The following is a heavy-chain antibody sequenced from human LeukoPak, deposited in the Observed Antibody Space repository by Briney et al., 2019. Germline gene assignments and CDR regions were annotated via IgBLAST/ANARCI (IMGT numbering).Heavy chain of an antibody. V-gene: IGHV3-23*01. J-gene: IGHJ4*02. D-gene: IGHD2-2*02. CDR3: AKLHCSSTSCYIDY. Sequence: PGGSLRLSCAASGFTFSSYVMSWVRQAPGEGLEWVSGISGSGGSTYYADSVKGRFTISRDNSKNTLYLQMNSLRAEDTAVYYCAKLHCSSTSCYIDYWGQGTLVTVSP. CDR1: GFTFSSYV. CDR2: ISGSGGST.